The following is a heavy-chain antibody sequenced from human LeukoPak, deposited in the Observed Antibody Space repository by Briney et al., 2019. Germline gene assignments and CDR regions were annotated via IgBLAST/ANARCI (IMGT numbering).Heavy chain of an antibody. CDR1: GGSISSSSYY. Sequence: SETLSLTCTVSGGSISSSSYYWGWLRQPPGKGLEWIGSIYYSGSTYYNPSLKSRVTISVDTSKNQFSLKLSSVTAADTAVYYCARAPFPTYYDFWSGYYSAPFDYWGQGTLVTVSS. CDR2: IYYSGST. J-gene: IGHJ4*02. D-gene: IGHD3-3*01. V-gene: IGHV4-39*07. CDR3: ARAPFPTYYDFWSGYYSAPFDY.